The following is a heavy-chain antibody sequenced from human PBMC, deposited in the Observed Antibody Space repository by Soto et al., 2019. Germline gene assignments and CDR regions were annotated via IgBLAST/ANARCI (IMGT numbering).Heavy chain of an antibody. CDR3: ARGWGYFDSSGFPYLYAMDV. Sequence: PGGSLRLSCAASGFTCSTYWMSWVRQAPGKGLEWVANIKEDGSEKYYVDSVEGRFTISRDNAKNSLYLQMTSLRAEDTALYYCARGWGYFDSSGFPYLYAMDVWGQGTTVTVSS. J-gene: IGHJ6*02. V-gene: IGHV3-7*01. CDR2: IKEDGSEK. D-gene: IGHD3-22*01. CDR1: GFTCSTYW.